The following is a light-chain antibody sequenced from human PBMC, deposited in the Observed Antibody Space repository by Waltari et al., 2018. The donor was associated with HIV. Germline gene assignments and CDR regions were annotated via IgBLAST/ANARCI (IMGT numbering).Light chain of an antibody. CDR1: SSDIGSNS. CDR3: AAWDVSLRGAYV. Sequence: QSVLTQPPSASGTPGQRVTISCSGASSDIGSNSVYWYQHLPGTAPKLLIYRNNQRPSGVPDRFSGSKSGTSASLAISGLRSEDEADYYCAAWDVSLRGAYVFGTGTKVAVL. J-gene: IGLJ1*01. V-gene: IGLV1-47*01. CDR2: RNN.